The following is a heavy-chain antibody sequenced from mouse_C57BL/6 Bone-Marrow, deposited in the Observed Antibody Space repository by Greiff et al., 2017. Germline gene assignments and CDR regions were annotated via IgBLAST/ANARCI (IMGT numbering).Heavy chain of an antibody. CDR1: GYTFTSYW. CDR2: IDPSDSDT. V-gene: IGHV1-52*01. Sequence: QVQLQQPGAELVRPGSSVKLSCKASGYTFTSYWMHWVKQRPIQGLEWIGNIDPSDSDTHYNQKFKDKATLTVDKSSSTAYMQLSSLTSEDSAVYYCARGWDYAMDYWGQGTSVTVSS. CDR3: ARGWDYAMDY. D-gene: IGHD1-1*02. J-gene: IGHJ4*01.